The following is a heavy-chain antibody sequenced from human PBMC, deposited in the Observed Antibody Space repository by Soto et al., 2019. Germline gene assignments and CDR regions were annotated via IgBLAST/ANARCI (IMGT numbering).Heavy chain of an antibody. D-gene: IGHD3-22*01. CDR3: ARSYDSDGYYKSDH. J-gene: IGHJ4*02. V-gene: IGHV3-30-3*01. CDR1: GFTLGNYA. CDR2: ISYDGSNK. Sequence: QVQLVESGGGVVQPGRSLRLSCAASGFTLGNYAMHWVRQAQGKWLEWVAVISYDGSNKYCADSVKGRFTISRDNPKNTLYLQMNSLRAEDTAVYYCARSYDSDGYYKSDHWGQGTLGTVAS.